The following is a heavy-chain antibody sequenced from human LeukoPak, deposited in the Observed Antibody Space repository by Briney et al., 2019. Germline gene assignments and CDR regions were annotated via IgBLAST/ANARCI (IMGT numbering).Heavy chain of an antibody. CDR1: CGSISYYF. CDR3: AREGAGATHDY. Sequence: SETLSPTCTAACGSISYYFWRWIRAPAGEGGEWIGRIYTSGSTNYNPSLKSRVTMSVDTSKNHFSLKLSSVTAADTAVYYCAREGAGATHDYWGQGTLVTVSS. CDR2: IYTSGST. D-gene: IGHD1-26*01. J-gene: IGHJ4*02. V-gene: IGHV4-4*07.